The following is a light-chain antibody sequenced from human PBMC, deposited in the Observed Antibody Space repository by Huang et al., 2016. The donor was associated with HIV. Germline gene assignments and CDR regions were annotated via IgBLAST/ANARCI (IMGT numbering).Light chain of an antibody. Sequence: EIVMTQSPATLSLSPGETATLFCRANKSVSTNLAWYQQRLGQAPRLLIYGSSTRASGIPARFSGSRSGTDFTLTISSLQSEDVALYFCQQYNNWLLSFGGGTKVDI. J-gene: IGKJ4*01. CDR1: KSVSTN. CDR3: QQYNNWLLS. CDR2: GSS. V-gene: IGKV3-15*01.